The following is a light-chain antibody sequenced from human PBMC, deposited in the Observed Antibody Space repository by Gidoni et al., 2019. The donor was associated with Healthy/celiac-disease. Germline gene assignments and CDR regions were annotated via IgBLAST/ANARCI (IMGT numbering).Light chain of an antibody. CDR3: QKYNNWRTWT. CDR2: GAS. Sequence: EIVITQSPATLSVSPGERATLPCRARQSVRSNLAWYQQKPGQAPRLLISGASTRATGIPARCSGSGSGREFTLTISSLQSEDFAVYYCQKYNNWRTWTFGQGTKVEIK. V-gene: IGKV3-15*01. CDR1: QSVRSN. J-gene: IGKJ1*01.